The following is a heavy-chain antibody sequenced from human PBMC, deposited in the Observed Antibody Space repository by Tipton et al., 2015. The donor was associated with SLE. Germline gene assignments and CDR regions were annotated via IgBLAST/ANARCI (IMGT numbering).Heavy chain of an antibody. J-gene: IGHJ4*02. CDR3: AREGYSGGWDGDFDN. CDR1: GGSISSGDHH. V-gene: IGHV4-61*02. CDR2: IHHSGST. Sequence: TLSLTCTVSGGSISSGDHHWSWIRQPAGKGLEWIGRIHHSGSTNYNPSLRSRVTISLDTSKTQFSLELSSVTAADTAVYYCAREGYSGGWDGDFDNWGQGTLLTVSS. D-gene: IGHD6-19*01.